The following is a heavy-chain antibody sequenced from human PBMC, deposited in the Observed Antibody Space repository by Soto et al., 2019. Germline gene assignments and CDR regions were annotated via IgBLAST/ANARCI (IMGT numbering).Heavy chain of an antibody. CDR2: IIPMLAAP. CDR3: ARVGPPSPSVLWFFDL. Sequence: QGQLVQSGAEVKKPGSSVKVSCKASGGSFRTYAINWVRQAPGQGLEWMGGIIPMLAAPTYAQKFQGRLTITADESTNTVYMELSSLTSEDTVVYYCARVGPPSPSVLWFFDLWGRVTLVTVAS. J-gene: IGHJ2*01. V-gene: IGHV1-69*01. CDR1: GGSFRTYA.